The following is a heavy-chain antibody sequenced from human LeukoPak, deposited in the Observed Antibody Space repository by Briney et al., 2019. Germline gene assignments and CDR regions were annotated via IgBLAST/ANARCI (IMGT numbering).Heavy chain of an antibody. CDR2: ISSSSSTI. CDR3: ARDPPSGDRGY. CDR1: GFTFSSYS. Sequence: PGGSLRLSCAASGFTFSSYSMNWVRQAPGKGLEWVSYISSSSSTIYYADSVKGRFTISRDNAKNSLYLQVNSLRDEDTAVYYCARDPPSGDRGYWGQGTLVTVSS. J-gene: IGHJ4*02. V-gene: IGHV3-48*02. D-gene: IGHD4-17*01.